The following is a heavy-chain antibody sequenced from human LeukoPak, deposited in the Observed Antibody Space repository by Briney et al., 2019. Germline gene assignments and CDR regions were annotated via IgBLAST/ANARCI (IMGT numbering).Heavy chain of an antibody. Sequence: GGSLRLSCAASGFTFSSYSMNWVRQAPGKGLEWVSSISSSSSYIYYADSVKGRFTISRDNAKNSLYLQMNSLRAEDTAVYYCAKDRSRYYDSSGYYPDYWGQGTLVTVSS. D-gene: IGHD3-22*01. CDR2: ISSSSSYI. J-gene: IGHJ4*02. V-gene: IGHV3-21*01. CDR3: AKDRSRYYDSSGYYPDY. CDR1: GFTFSSYS.